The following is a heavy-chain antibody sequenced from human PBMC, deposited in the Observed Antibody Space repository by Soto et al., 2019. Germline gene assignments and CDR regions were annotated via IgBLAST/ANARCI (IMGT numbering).Heavy chain of an antibody. J-gene: IGHJ6*02. D-gene: IGHD3-10*01. CDR3: AATMVRGAYYYYGMDV. V-gene: IGHV3-53*01. Sequence: GGSLRLSCAASGFTVSSNYMSWVRQAPGKGLEWVSVIYSGGSTYYADSVKGRFTISRDNSKNTLYLQMSSLRAEDTAVYYCAATMVRGAYYYYGMDVWGQGTTVTVSS. CDR2: IYSGGST. CDR1: GFTVSSNY.